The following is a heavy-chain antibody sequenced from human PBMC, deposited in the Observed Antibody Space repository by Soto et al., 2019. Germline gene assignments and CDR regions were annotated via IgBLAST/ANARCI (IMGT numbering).Heavy chain of an antibody. CDR1: GYTFTSYG. J-gene: IGHJ4*02. CDR3: ARVHDILAGYYKGYDY. Sequence: QVQLVQSGAEVKKPGASVKVSCKASGYTFTSYGISWVRQAPGQGLEWMGWISAYNGNTNYAQKLQGIVTMTTDTYKSRGYMELRGLRSDDTAVYYCARVHDILAGYYKGYDYWGKGTVVTVSS. CDR2: ISAYNGNT. D-gene: IGHD3-9*01. V-gene: IGHV1-18*01.